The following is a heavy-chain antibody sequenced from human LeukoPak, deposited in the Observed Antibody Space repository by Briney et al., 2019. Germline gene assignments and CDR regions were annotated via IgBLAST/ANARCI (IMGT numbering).Heavy chain of an antibody. CDR1: GFTFSSYS. V-gene: IGHV3-64D*06. CDR2: ISSNGGST. Sequence: GGSLRLSCAASGFTFSSYSMNWVRQAPGKGLEYVSAISSNGGSTYYADSVKDRFTISRDNSKNTLSLQMSSLRAEDTAVYYCVKDARPSGSGSYYYGDYWGQGTLVTASS. J-gene: IGHJ4*02. CDR3: VKDARPSGSGSYYYGDY. D-gene: IGHD3-10*01.